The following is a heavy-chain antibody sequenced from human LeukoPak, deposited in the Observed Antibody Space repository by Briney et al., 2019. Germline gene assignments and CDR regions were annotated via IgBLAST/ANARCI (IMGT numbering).Heavy chain of an antibody. CDR2: ICHSGSA. CDR1: GGSISSGGYY. CDR3: ARQAISYFDY. Sequence: PSQTLSLTCTVSGGSISSGGYYWSWIRQPPGTGLEWIGYICHSGSAYYNPSLKSRVTISVDTSKNQFSLKLSSVTAADTAVYYCARQAISYFDYWGQGTLVTVSS. D-gene: IGHD3-3*02. J-gene: IGHJ4*02. V-gene: IGHV4-30-2*03.